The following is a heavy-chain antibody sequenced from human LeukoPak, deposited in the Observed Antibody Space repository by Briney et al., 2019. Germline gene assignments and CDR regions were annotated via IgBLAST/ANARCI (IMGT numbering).Heavy chain of an antibody. D-gene: IGHD3-3*01. CDR3: ARDERKGLYDFCSGYYFTY. Sequence: GGSLRLSCAASGFTVSSNYTSWVRQAPGKGLEWVSVIYSGGSTYYADSVKGRFTISRDNSKNTLYLQMNSLRAEDTTVYYCARDERKGLYDFCSGYYFTYWGQGTLVTVSS. J-gene: IGHJ4*02. V-gene: IGHV3-66*02. CDR1: GFTVSSNY. CDR2: IYSGGST.